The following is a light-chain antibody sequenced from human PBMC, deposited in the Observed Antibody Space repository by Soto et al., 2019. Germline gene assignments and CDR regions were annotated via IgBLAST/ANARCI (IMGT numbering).Light chain of an antibody. CDR1: QSVSSSY. Sequence: EIVLTQSPGTLSLSPGERATLSCRASQSVSSSYLAWYQQKPGQAPRLLIYGASSRATGIPDRFSGSGSGPDFTLTISSLEPEDFAVYYCQQYGSSPAYTFGQGTKLEIK. CDR2: GAS. CDR3: QQYGSSPAYT. V-gene: IGKV3-20*01. J-gene: IGKJ2*01.